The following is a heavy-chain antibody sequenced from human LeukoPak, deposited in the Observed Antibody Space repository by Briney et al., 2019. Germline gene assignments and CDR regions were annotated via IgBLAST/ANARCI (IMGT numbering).Heavy chain of an antibody. V-gene: IGHV3-30*04. CDR2: ISYDGSNK. D-gene: IGHD2-21*01. CDR1: GFTFSSYA. Sequence: PGGSLRLSCAASGFTFSSYAMHWVRQAPGKGLEWVAVISYDGSNKYYADSVKGRFTISRDNSKNTLYLQMNSLRAEDTAVYYCARDPVAYCGGDCYSAMDVWGKGTTVTVSS. CDR3: ARDPVAYCGGDCYSAMDV. J-gene: IGHJ6*04.